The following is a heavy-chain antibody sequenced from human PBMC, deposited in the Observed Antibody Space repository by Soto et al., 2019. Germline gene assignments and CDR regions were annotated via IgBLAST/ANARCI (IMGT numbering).Heavy chain of an antibody. CDR2: IYHTGNT. J-gene: IGHJ5*01. V-gene: IGHV4-30-4*01. CDR3: ARDEYQLLSSVSWFDS. Sequence: SETLSLTCTVSGGSISDDSYWSWILQTPGKGLEWIGYIYHTGNTYYNPSLRSRVSISVDKSKSQFSLKLISVTAADTAVYFCARDEYQLLSSVSWFDSWGQGTLVTVSS. CDR1: GGSISDDSY. D-gene: IGHD2-2*01.